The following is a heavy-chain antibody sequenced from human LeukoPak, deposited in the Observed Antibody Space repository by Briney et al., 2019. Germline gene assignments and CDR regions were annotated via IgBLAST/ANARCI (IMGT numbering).Heavy chain of an antibody. Sequence: GGSLRLSCAASGFTFSNYWMHWVRQAPGKGLVWVSRINRDGRSTNYADSVKGRFTISRDNAKNSLYLQMNSLRAEDTAVYYCARERAFDIWGQGTMVTVSS. J-gene: IGHJ3*02. V-gene: IGHV3-74*01. CDR2: INRDGRST. CDR3: ARERAFDI. CDR1: GFTFSNYW.